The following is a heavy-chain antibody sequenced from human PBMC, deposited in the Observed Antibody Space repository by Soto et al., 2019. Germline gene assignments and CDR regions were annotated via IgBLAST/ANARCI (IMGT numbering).Heavy chain of an antibody. CDR2: IYPGDSDT. J-gene: IGHJ3*02. Sequence: PGESLKISCKGSGYSFTSYWIVWVRQMPGKGLEWMGIIYPGDSDTRYSPSFQGQVTISADKSISTAYLQWSSLKASDTAMYYCAREKRDYDFSCYYCPDAFVIWGQGTM. D-gene: IGHD3-22*01. V-gene: IGHV5-51*01. CDR1: GYSFTSYW. CDR3: AREKRDYDFSCYYCPDAFVI.